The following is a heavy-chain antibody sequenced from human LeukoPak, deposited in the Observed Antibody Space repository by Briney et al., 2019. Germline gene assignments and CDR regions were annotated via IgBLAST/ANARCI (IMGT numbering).Heavy chain of an antibody. V-gene: IGHV4-4*07. CDR2: IYTSGST. CDR1: GGSISSYY. CDR3: ARGAYYYGSGKIFDY. Sequence: SETLSLTCTVSGGSISSYYWSWNRQPAGKGLEWIGRIYTSGSTNYNPSLKSRVTMSVDTSKNQFSLKLSSVTAADTAVYYCARGAYYYGSGKIFDYWGQGTLVTVSS. D-gene: IGHD3-10*01. J-gene: IGHJ4*02.